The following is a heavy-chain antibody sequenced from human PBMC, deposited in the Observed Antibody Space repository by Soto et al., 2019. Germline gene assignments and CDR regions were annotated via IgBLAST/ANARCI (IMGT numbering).Heavy chain of an antibody. CDR1: GGSISSGDYY. J-gene: IGHJ5*02. D-gene: IGHD2-15*01. V-gene: IGHV4-30-4*01. Sequence: SETLSLTCTVSGGSISSGDYYWSWIRQPPGKGLEWIGYIYYSGSTYYNPSLKSRVTISVDTSKNQFSLKLSSVTAADTAVYYCARGQDTPNWFDPWGQGTLVTVSS. CDR2: IYYSGST. CDR3: ARGQDTPNWFDP.